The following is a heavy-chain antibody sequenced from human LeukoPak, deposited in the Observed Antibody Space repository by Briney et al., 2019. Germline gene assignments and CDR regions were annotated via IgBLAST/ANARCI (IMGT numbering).Heavy chain of an antibody. CDR3: TRGATNLAPYYYYGMDV. D-gene: IGHD2-8*01. Sequence: GGSLRLSCAASGFTFSSYGMHWVRQAPGKGLEWVGRIRDKANSYTTEYAASVKGRFTISRDDSKNSLYLQMNSLKTEDTAIYYCTRGATNLAPYYYYGMDVWGQGTTVIVS. CDR1: GFTFSSYG. CDR2: IRDKANSYTT. V-gene: IGHV3-72*01. J-gene: IGHJ6*02.